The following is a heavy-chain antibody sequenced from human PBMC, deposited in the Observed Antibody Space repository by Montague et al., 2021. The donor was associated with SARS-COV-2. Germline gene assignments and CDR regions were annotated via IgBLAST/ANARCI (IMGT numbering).Heavy chain of an antibody. CDR2: VTHSGGT. CDR3: AGQNVDGRSTYYYCGATDV. J-gene: IGHJ6*02. Sequence: SETLSLTCAVSGGSISSSSYYWVWLRQPPGKGLEWVVGVTHSGGTYYTPSLQSPVSIFTSPSNNQFSLRLNSATAADTSLYFCAGQNVDGRSTYYYCGATDVWGQGTTVSVSS. CDR1: GGSISSSSYY. V-gene: IGHV4-39*01. D-gene: IGHD5-12*01.